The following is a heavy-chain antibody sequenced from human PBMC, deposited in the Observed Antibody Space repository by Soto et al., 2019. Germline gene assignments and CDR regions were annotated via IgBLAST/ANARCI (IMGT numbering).Heavy chain of an antibody. CDR2: ISSSGSTI. CDR3: ARGAKLGYMESRYYFDY. CDR1: GFTFSSYE. J-gene: IGHJ4*02. V-gene: IGHV3-48*03. Sequence: LTLSCAASGFTFSSYEMNWVRQAPGKGLEWVSYISSSGSTIYYADSVKGRFTISRDNAKNSLYLQMNSLRAEDTAVYYCARGAKLGYMESRYYFDYWGQGTLVTVSS. D-gene: IGHD3-16*02.